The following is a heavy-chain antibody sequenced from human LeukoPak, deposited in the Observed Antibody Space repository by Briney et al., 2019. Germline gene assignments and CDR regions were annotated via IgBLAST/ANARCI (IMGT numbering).Heavy chain of an antibody. CDR2: FSGSSDKT. Sequence: QPGGSLRLSCAASGFNFSTYAMSWVRQAPGKGLEWVSTFSGSSDKTYYADSVKGRFSISRDNSKNTLYLQMGSLRAEDTALYYCAKAHSTTWYVGHGIFDSWGQGTLVTVSS. J-gene: IGHJ4*02. D-gene: IGHD6-13*01. CDR1: GFNFSTYA. CDR3: AKAHSTTWYVGHGIFDS. V-gene: IGHV3-23*01.